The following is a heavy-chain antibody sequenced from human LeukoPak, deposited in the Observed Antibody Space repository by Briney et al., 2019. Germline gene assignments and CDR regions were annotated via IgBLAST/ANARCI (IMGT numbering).Heavy chain of an antibody. CDR2: IKQDGSEK. CDR3: ARGTSSYLFSLYYFDY. Sequence: GGSLRLSCAASGFTFSSYWMSWVRQAPGKGLEWVANIKQDGSEKYYVDSVKGRFTISRDNAKNSLYLQMNSLRAEDTAVYYCARGTSSYLFSLYYFDYWGQGTLVTVSS. D-gene: IGHD2/OR15-2a*01. CDR1: GFTFSSYW. J-gene: IGHJ4*02. V-gene: IGHV3-7*01.